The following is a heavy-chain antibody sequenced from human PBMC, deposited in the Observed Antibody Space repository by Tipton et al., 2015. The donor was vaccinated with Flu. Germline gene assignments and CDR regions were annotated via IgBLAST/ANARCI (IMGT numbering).Heavy chain of an antibody. CDR3: VRDKTGDH. Sequence: SLRLSCAASGFIFSDYYMDWVRQVPGKGLEWVGRGRDKTKGYSTDYAASLKGRITISGDDSKNSVFLQMNSLQTGDSAVYYCVRDKTGDHWGQGALVTVSS. V-gene: IGHV3-72*01. CDR2: GRDKTKGYST. D-gene: IGHD1-1*01. CDR1: GFIFSDYY. J-gene: IGHJ4*02.